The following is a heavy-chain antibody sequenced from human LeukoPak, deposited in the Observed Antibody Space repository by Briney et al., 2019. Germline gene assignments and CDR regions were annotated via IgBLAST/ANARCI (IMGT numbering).Heavy chain of an antibody. J-gene: IGHJ4*02. V-gene: IGHV1-18*01. Sequence: ASVKVSCKASGYTFTSYGISWVRQAPGQGLEWMGWISAYNGNTNYAQKLQGRVTMTTDTSTSTAYMELRSLRSDDTAVYYCARTGSGYSYGYLLYWGAGTLVTVSS. CDR3: ARTGSGYSYGYLLY. D-gene: IGHD5-18*01. CDR2: ISAYNGNT. CDR1: GYTFTSYG.